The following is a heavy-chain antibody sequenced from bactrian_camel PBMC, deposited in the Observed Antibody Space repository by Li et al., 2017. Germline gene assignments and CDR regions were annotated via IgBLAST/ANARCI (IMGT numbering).Heavy chain of an antibody. D-gene: IGHD4*01. CDR3: AAGNSDFTLPEPYEYAY. CDR2: IYIGDGARFYADST. V-gene: IGHV3S63*01. J-gene: IGHJ4*01. Sequence: HVQLVESGGGSVQAGGSLRLSCEGSGFPWDDTDMGWYRQGPGQEREGVAAIYIGDGARFYADSTFYADSVEDRFTISQDNTKYTIYLQMNSLKPEDTAMYYCAAGNSDFTLPEPYEYAYRGQGTQVTVS. CDR1: GFPWDDTD.